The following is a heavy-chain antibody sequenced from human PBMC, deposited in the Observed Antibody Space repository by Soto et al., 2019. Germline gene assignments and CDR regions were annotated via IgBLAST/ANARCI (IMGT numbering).Heavy chain of an antibody. CDR3: AREYSSSSGRTLDI. CDR1: GGSISTYY. CDR2: IYTTGST. J-gene: IGHJ3*02. Sequence: QVQLQESGPGLVKPSETLSLTCTVSGGSISTYYWSWIRQPAGKGLEWIGRIYTTGSTNYNPSRKSRVTMSLDTSKNQFSLKLSSVTAADTAIYYCAREYSSSSGRTLDIWGHGTMVSVSS. V-gene: IGHV4-4*07. D-gene: IGHD6-6*01.